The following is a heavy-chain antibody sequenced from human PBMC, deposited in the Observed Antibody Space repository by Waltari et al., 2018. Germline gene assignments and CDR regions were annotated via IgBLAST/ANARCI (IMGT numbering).Heavy chain of an antibody. CDR1: GFSVSTNF. CDR2: IHPGGNS. J-gene: IGHJ4*02. Sequence: LVETGGALIQPGGSLRVSCVASGFSVSTNFMNWVRQAPGKGLEWVSVIHPGGNSFYADSVKGRFTISRDNSKNTVFLQMNNLRVEDTAVYYCVRGRTGSPQYFDYWGQGTLVPVSS. D-gene: IGHD3-10*01. V-gene: IGHV3-53*02. CDR3: VRGRTGSPQYFDY.